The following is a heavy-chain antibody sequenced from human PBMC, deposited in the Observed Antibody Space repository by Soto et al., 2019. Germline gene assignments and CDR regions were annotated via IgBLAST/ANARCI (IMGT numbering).Heavy chain of an antibody. CDR2: ISTYTGNT. CDR1: RYTFTSYG. J-gene: IGHJ6*04. D-gene: IGHD3-3*02. Sequence: QLVQSGAEVKRPGTSVKVSCKASRYTFTSYGISWVRQAPGQGLEWMGWISTYTGNTTYAQNFQDRVTMTAXXXTXXAYMELMRRSSAVTAGYYCGRDDEYSIVVDSAMVVWGEGGTGTFSA. V-gene: IGHV1-18*01. CDR3: GRDDEYSIVVDSAMVV.